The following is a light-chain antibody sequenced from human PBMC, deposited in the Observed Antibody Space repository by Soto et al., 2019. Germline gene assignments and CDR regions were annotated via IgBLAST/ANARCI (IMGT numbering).Light chain of an antibody. CDR3: LQHNNYPPIT. CDR2: AAS. Sequence: DIQMTQSPSSLSASVGDRVTITCRASQGIRSDLAWYQQTPGKAPKRLIYAASSLQSGVPSRFSGSGSGTEFTHTISSLQPEDFATYYCLQHNNYPPITFGQGTRLEIK. V-gene: IGKV1-17*01. CDR1: QGIRSD. J-gene: IGKJ5*01.